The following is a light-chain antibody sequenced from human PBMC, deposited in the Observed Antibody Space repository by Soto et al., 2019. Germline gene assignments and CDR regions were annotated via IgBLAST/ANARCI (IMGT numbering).Light chain of an antibody. CDR2: NTN. V-gene: IGLV1-44*01. CDR1: SSNIGSNA. CDR3: ATWDDISRDVV. J-gene: IGLJ2*01. Sequence: QSVLTQPPSASGTPGQRVTISCYGSSSNIGSNAVNWYQHLPGTAPKLLIYNTNQRPSGAPDRFSGSKSGTSASLAISGLQSEDEADYYCATWDDISRDVVFGGGTQLTVL.